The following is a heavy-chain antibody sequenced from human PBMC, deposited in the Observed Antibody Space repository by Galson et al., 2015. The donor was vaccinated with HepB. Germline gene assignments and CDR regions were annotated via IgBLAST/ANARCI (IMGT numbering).Heavy chain of an antibody. D-gene: IGHD2-2*01. CDR3: ARAPGSRENVGWYLDL. CDR1: GFTFSSYA. V-gene: IGHV3-33*01. CDR2: IWFDGTNK. J-gene: IGHJ2*01. Sequence: SLRLSCAASGFTFSSYAMHWVRQAPGKGLEWVAIIWFDGTNKYYADSVKGRFTISRDNSKNTLYLQMNSLRAEDTAVYYCARAPGSRENVGWYLDLWGRGTLVTVSS.